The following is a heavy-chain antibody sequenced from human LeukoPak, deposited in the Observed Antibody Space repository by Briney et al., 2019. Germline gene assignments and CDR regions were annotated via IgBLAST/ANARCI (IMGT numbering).Heavy chain of an antibody. CDR1: GGSISSYY. Sequence: SETLSLTCTVSGGSISSYYWSWIRQPPGKGLEWIGYIYYSGSTNYNPSLQSRVTISVDTSKSQFSLKLSPVTAADTAVYYCARLHDGYRYGADYWGQGTLVTASS. J-gene: IGHJ4*02. D-gene: IGHD5-18*01. CDR2: IYYSGST. CDR3: ARLHDGYRYGADY. V-gene: IGHV4-59*08.